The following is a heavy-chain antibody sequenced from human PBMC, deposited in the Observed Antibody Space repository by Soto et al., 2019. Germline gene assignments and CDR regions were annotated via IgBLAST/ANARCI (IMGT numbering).Heavy chain of an antibody. V-gene: IGHV3-72*01. CDR1: GFTFSDHF. CDR3: CRGGGWYFDL. D-gene: IGHD3-10*01. CDR2: IRNKAYSYTT. J-gene: IGHJ2*01. Sequence: EVQLVESGGGLVQPGGSLRLSCAASGFTFSDHFMDWVRQAPGKGLEWVGRIRNKAYSYTTEYAASVKGRFTISRDDSMNSLYLQMNSLKTEDTAVYYCCRGGGWYFDLWGRGTLVTVSS.